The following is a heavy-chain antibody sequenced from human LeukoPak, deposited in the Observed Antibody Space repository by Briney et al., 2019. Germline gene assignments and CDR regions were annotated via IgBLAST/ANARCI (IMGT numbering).Heavy chain of an antibody. V-gene: IGHV6-1*01. Sequence: SQTLSLTCAISGDSVSSNSAAWNWIRQSPSRGLEWLGRTYYRSKWYNDYAVSVKSRITINPDTSKNQFSLQLNSVTPEDTAVYYCAREGQWHLSGYYYYGMDVWGQGTTVTVSS. D-gene: IGHD6-19*01. J-gene: IGHJ6*02. CDR2: TYYRSKWYN. CDR1: GDSVSSNSAA. CDR3: AREGQWHLSGYYYYGMDV.